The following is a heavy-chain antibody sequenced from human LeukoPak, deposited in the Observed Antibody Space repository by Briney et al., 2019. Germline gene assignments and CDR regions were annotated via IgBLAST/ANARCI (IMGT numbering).Heavy chain of an antibody. CDR2: ISSSSSYI. CDR1: GFTFSSYS. Sequence: KPGGSLRLSCAASGFTFSSYSMNWVRQAPGKGLEWVSSISSSSSYIYYADSVKGRFTISRDNAKNSLYLQMNSLRAEDTAVYYCARIGYSSGSVDYWGQGTPVTVSS. CDR3: ARIGYSSGSVDY. J-gene: IGHJ4*02. V-gene: IGHV3-21*01. D-gene: IGHD6-19*01.